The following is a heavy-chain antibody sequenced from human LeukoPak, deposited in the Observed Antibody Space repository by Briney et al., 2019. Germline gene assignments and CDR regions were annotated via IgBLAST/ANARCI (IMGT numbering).Heavy chain of an antibody. J-gene: IGHJ3*02. Sequence: PSETLSLTCTVSGDSISSHYWSWIRQPAGKGLEWIGRIFASGSTNYNPSLKSRVTMSVDTSKNQFSLKLTSVTAADTAVYYCAREYSSSSGKNAFDIWGQGTMVTVSS. CDR1: GDSISSHY. D-gene: IGHD6-6*01. CDR3: AREYSSSSGKNAFDI. CDR2: IFASGST. V-gene: IGHV4-4*07.